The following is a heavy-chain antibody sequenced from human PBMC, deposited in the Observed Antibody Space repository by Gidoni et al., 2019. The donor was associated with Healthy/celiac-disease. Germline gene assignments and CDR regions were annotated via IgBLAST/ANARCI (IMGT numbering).Heavy chain of an antibody. CDR3: AKGYYDSSGYWAFDI. V-gene: IGHV3-23*04. J-gene: IGHJ3*02. CDR1: GLTFGSNA. D-gene: IGHD3-22*01. Sequence: EVQLVEAGGSLVHRGGYLRLSCAASGLTFGSNAMNWVRQATGKGLEWVSPSSGSGGSRYYADSVKGRFTISRDNSKNTLYLQMNSLRAEDTAVYYCAKGYYDSSGYWAFDIWGQGTMVTVSS. CDR2: SSGSGGSR.